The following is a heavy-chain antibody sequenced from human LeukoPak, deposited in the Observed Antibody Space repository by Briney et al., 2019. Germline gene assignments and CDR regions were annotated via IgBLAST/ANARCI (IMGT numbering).Heavy chain of an antibody. CDR1: GGSISSGGYS. CDR2: IYHSGST. Sequence: PSETLSLTCAVSGGSISSGGYSWSWIRQPPGKGLEWIGYIYHSGSTYYNPSLKSRVTISVDRSKNQFSLKLNSVTAADTAVYYCARGGGCSGGSCYSPFDYWGQGTLVTVSS. D-gene: IGHD2-15*01. CDR3: ARGGGCSGGSCYSPFDY. V-gene: IGHV4-30-2*01. J-gene: IGHJ4*02.